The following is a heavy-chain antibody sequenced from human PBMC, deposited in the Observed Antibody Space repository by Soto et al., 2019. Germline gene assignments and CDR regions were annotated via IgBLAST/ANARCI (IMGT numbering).Heavy chain of an antibody. CDR1: GYSFTSYW. V-gene: IGHV5-51*01. J-gene: IGHJ4*02. CDR2: IYPGDSDT. D-gene: IGHD2-2*01. Sequence: PGESLKISCKGSGYSFTSYWIGWVRQMPGKGLEWMGIIYPGDSDTRYSPSFQGQVTISADKSISTAYLQWSSLKASDTAMYYCARRQAEFLYCSSTSCPSRYYFDYWGQGTLVTVSS. CDR3: ARRQAEFLYCSSTSCPSRYYFDY.